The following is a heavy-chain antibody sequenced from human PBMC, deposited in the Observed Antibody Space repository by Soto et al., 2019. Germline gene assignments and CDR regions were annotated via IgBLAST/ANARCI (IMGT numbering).Heavy chain of an antibody. CDR3: ARDPRLGELALSFDY. CDR1: GFTFSNYW. Sequence: EVQLVESGGGLVQPGGSLTLTCAVSGFTFSNYWMSWVRQAPGKGLEWVANIKQDGSEKYCVGSVKGRFTISRDNAKNSVYLQMNSLRAEDTAEYYCARDPRLGELALSFDYWGQGTQVTVSS. D-gene: IGHD3-16*02. CDR2: IKQDGSEK. V-gene: IGHV3-7*03. J-gene: IGHJ4*02.